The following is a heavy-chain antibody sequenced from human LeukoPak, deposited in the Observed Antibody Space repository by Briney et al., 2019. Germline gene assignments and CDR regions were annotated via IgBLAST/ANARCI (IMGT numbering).Heavy chain of an antibody. CDR2: IFTSGWT. D-gene: IGHD2-21*01. J-gene: IGHJ5*02. CDR3: ATSHDVKTAPYDL. V-gene: IGHV4-4*09. CDR1: GGSIGSYY. Sequence: KPSETLSLTCTVSGGSIGSYYWSWVRQSSGKGLEWIGYIFTSGWTDYNPSLKSRVTMSVDTSKNQLSMELRFLTAADTAVYYCATSHDVKTAPYDLWGQGTLVTVSS.